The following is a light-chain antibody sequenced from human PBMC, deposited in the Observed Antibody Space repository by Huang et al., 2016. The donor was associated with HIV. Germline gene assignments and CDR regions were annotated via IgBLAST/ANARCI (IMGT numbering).Light chain of an antibody. CDR3: QQYDGYPWT. Sequence: DIQMTQSPSTLSASVGDRVTITCRACQSFTTWLAWYQQKPGKAPKLLIYDVSGLESGVPSRFSGSGSWTEFTLTISSLQPDDFATYYCQQYDGYPWTFGQGTKVEIK. V-gene: IGKV1-5*01. CDR2: DVS. J-gene: IGKJ1*01. CDR1: QSFTTW.